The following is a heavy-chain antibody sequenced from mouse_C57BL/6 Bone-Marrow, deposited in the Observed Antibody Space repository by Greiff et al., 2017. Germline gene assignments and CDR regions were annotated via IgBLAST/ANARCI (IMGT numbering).Heavy chain of an antibody. Sequence: VQLQQSGPELVKPGASVKISCKASGYSFTSYYIHWVKQRPGQGLEWIGWIYPGSGNTKYNEKFKGKATLTADTSSCTAYMQLSSLTSEDSAVYYCARDAGTRVDYWGQGTTLTVSS. CDR2: IYPGSGNT. V-gene: IGHV1-66*01. J-gene: IGHJ2*01. D-gene: IGHD4-1*01. CDR3: ARDAGTRVDY. CDR1: GYSFTSYY.